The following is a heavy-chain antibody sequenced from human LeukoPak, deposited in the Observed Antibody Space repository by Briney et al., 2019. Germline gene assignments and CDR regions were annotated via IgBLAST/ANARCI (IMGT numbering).Heavy chain of an antibody. CDR3: ARDSIKTNYYMDV. D-gene: IGHD3-10*01. Sequence: GGSLRLSCAASGFTFSSYAMSWVRQAPAKGLEWVSSISSSGDSTYYADSVKGRFTISRDNSKNTLYLQMNSLRAADTAVYYCARDSIKTNYYMDVWGKGTTVTVSS. V-gene: IGHV3-23*01. J-gene: IGHJ6*03. CDR1: GFTFSSYA. CDR2: ISSSGDST.